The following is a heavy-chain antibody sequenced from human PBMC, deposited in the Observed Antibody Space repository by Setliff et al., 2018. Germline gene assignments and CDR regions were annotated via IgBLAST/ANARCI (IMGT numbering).Heavy chain of an antibody. V-gene: IGHV1-69*05. Sequence: SVKVSCKASGGTFSSYGISWVRQASGQGLEWLGGTIPNFGTTNYAQEFQGRVTIITDESTSTAYMELSSLRFEDTAVYYCAREGVDTRSSTDYRYYMDLWGKGTTVTVSS. CDR2: TIPNFGTT. CDR3: AREGVDTRSSTDYRYYMDL. CDR1: GGTFSSYG. J-gene: IGHJ6*03. D-gene: IGHD5-18*01.